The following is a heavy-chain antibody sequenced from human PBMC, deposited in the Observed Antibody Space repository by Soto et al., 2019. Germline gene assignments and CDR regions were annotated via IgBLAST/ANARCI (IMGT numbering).Heavy chain of an antibody. CDR2: INPSGGST. J-gene: IGHJ5*02. Sequence: ASVKVSCKASGYTFTSYYIHWVRQAPGQGLEWMGIINPSGGSTTYAQKFQGRVTMTRDTSTSTVYMELSSLRSEDTAVYYCARDPECIAQIGWFAPWGQGTLVTVSS. CDR1: GYTFTSYY. V-gene: IGHV1-46*01. CDR3: ARDPECIAQIGWFAP. D-gene: IGHD6-13*01.